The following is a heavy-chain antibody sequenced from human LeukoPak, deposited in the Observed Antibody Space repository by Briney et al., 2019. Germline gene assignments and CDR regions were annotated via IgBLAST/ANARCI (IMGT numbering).Heavy chain of an antibody. Sequence: PGRSLRLSCAASGFTFSSYAMHWVRQAPGKGLEWVAVISYVGSNKYYADSVKGRFTISRDNSKNTLYLQMNSLRAEDTAVYYCARDVGDYDEGDYFDYWGQGTLVTVSS. CDR1: GFTFSSYA. CDR3: ARDVGDYDEGDYFDY. J-gene: IGHJ4*02. D-gene: IGHD4-17*01. V-gene: IGHV3-30-3*01. CDR2: ISYVGSNK.